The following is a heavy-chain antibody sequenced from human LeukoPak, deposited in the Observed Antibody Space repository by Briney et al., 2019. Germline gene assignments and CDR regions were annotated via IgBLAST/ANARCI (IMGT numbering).Heavy chain of an antibody. V-gene: IGHV4-4*07. CDR2: IYISGSGST. Sequence: SETLSLTCTVSGGSISSYYWSWIRQPAGKGLEWIGRIYISGSGSTNYNPSLKSRVTMSVDTSKNQFSLKLSSVTAADTAVYYCARDKRVAVAGTYIYYYYMDVWGKGTTVTVSS. CDR3: ARDKRVAVAGTYIYYYYMDV. D-gene: IGHD6-19*01. CDR1: GGSISSYY. J-gene: IGHJ6*03.